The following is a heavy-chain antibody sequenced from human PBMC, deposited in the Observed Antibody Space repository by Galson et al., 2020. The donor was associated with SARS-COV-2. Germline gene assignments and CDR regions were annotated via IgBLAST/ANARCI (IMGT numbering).Heavy chain of an antibody. CDR3: AKDPRGPYISGWFDS. CDR2: VSGSGIST. Sequence: GESLKISCAASGFTFSTIAMTWVRQAPGKGLEWVSAVSGSGISTYYPDSVKGRFTVSRDNSKNTVFLQMNSLRAEDTAVYYCAKDPRGPYISGWFDSWGQGTLVTVSS. J-gene: IGHJ5*01. D-gene: IGHD6-19*01. V-gene: IGHV3-23*01. CDR1: GFTFSTIA.